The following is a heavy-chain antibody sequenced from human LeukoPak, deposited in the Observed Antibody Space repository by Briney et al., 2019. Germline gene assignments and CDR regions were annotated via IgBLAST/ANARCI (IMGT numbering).Heavy chain of an antibody. Sequence: ASVKVSCKASGYTFTSYYMHWVRQAPGQGLEFVGIINPSVSSTSYAQKFQGRVTMTRDTSTSTVYMELSSLRSEDSAVYYCARDRCTNGVCSLDYWGQGTLVTVSS. J-gene: IGHJ4*02. CDR3: ARDRCTNGVCSLDY. CDR1: GYTFTSYY. D-gene: IGHD2-8*01. V-gene: IGHV1-46*01. CDR2: INPSVSST.